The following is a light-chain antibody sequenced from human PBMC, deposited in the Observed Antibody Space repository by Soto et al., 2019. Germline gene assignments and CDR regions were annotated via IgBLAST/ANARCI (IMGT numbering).Light chain of an antibody. J-gene: IGKJ5*01. CDR1: QSLLHSNGYNY. Sequence: DIVMTQSPLSLPVTPGEPASISCRSNQSLLHSNGYNYLDWYLQKPGQSPQLLIYLGSNRASGVPDRFSGSGSGTDFTLKISRVEAEDVGVYYCMQALQTAITFGQGTRLEIK. CDR2: LGS. CDR3: MQALQTAIT. V-gene: IGKV2-28*01.